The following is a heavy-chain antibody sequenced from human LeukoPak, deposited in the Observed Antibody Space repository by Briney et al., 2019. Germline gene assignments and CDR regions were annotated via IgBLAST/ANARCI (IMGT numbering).Heavy chain of an antibody. CDR1: GFTFSTYT. Sequence: PGGSLRLSCAASGFTFSTYTMSWVRQAPGKGLMWVSQISTDGSQTFYADSVKGRFTIPRDNAKNTLFLQMDSLRPEDTAVYYCVRSLRSADFWGQGTLVTVSS. CDR2: ISTDGSQT. J-gene: IGHJ4*02. CDR3: VRSLRSADF. V-gene: IGHV3-74*01.